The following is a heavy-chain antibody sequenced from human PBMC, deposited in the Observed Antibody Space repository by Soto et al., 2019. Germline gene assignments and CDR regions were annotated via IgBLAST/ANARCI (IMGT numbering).Heavy chain of an antibody. CDR3: AREYAFWSGNWFDP. CDR2: INHSVST. J-gene: IGHJ5*02. V-gene: IGHV4-34*01. Sequence: SETLSLTCAVYCGSFIGYYWGWIRQPPGKGLEWIGEINHSVSTNYNPSIKSRVTISVDTSKNQFTLKLSSVTAADTAVYYCAREYAFWSGNWFDPWGQGTLVTVPS. CDR1: CGSFIGYY. D-gene: IGHD3-3*01.